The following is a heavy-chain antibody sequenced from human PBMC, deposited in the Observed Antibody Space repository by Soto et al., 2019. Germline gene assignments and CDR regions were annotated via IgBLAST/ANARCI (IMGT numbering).Heavy chain of an antibody. CDR2: ISGSGGST. D-gene: IGHD3-10*01. CDR1: GFTFSSYA. Sequence: GGSLRLSCAASGFTFSSYAMSWVRQAPGKGLEWVSAISGSGGSTYYADSVKGRFTISRDNSKNTLYLQMNRMRAEDAAASDYAKADRLYGPGSSHGMDVWGQGTTVTVSS. CDR3: AKADRLYGPGSSHGMDV. V-gene: IGHV3-23*01. J-gene: IGHJ6*02.